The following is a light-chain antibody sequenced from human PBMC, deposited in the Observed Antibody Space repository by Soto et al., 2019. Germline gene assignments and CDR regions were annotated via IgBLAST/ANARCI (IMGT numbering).Light chain of an antibody. CDR3: MQALQTPRT. J-gene: IGKJ1*01. Sequence: DIVMTQSPLSLPVTPGEPASISCRSSQSLLHSNGYTFLDWYLQKPGQSPQLLIYMGSNRASGDPDKFSGSGSGTDFTLKISRVEAEDVGVYYCMQALQTPRTFGQGTKVEIK. V-gene: IGKV2-28*01. CDR2: MGS. CDR1: QSLLHSNGYTF.